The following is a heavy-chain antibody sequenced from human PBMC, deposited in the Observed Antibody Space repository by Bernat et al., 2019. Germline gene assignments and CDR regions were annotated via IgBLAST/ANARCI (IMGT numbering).Heavy chain of an antibody. Sequence: QVQLVQSGAEVKKPGSSVKVSCKASGGTFSSYAISWVRQAPGQGLEWMGGIIPIFGTANYAQKCQGRVTITADESTSTAYMELSSLRSEDTAVYYCARPLKRGDSYYFDYWGQGTLVTVSS. CDR3: ARPLKRGDSYYFDY. J-gene: IGHJ4*02. D-gene: IGHD3-16*01. CDR2: IIPIFGTA. CDR1: GGTFSSYA. V-gene: IGHV1-69*01.